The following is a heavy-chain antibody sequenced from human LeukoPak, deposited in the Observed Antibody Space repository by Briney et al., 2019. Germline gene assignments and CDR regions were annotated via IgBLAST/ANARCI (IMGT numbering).Heavy chain of an antibody. J-gene: IGHJ5*02. CDR3: ATNILVRDIINWFDP. CDR2: MNPDSGNT. Sequence: ASVKVSCKASAYSFSTYDINWVRQATGQGLEWMGWMNPDSGNTGYAQKFQGRVTITRNTSISTAYMELSSLKSDDTAVYYCATNILVRDIINWFDPWGQGTLVTVSS. D-gene: IGHD3-10*01. V-gene: IGHV1-8*03. CDR1: AYSFSTYD.